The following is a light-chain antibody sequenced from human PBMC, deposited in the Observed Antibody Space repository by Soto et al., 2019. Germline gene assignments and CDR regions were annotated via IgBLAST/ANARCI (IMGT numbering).Light chain of an antibody. CDR3: QQYNNWPPWT. Sequence: EIGMTQSADTVSVTTGEGAELSCRASQSVGSRVAWYQQKFGQPPRLLIYDASTRATGIPARFSGSGSGTDFTLTISGLQSEDFAVYYCQQYNNWPPWTFGQGTKVDIK. J-gene: IGKJ1*01. V-gene: IGKV3-15*01. CDR2: DAS. CDR1: QSVGSR.